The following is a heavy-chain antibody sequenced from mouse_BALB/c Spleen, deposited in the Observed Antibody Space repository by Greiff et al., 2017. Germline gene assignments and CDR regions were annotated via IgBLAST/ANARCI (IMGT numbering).Heavy chain of an antibody. Sequence: EVKVVDSGGGLVQPGGSRKLSCAASGFTFSSFGMHWVRQAPEKGLEWVAYISSGSSTIYYADTVKGRFTISRDNPKNTLFLQMTSLRSEDTAMYYCARDYRSLLDYWGQGTTLTVSS. CDR2: ISSGSSTI. CDR1: GFTFSSFG. V-gene: IGHV5-17*02. CDR3: ARDYRSLLDY. J-gene: IGHJ2*01. D-gene: IGHD2-14*01.